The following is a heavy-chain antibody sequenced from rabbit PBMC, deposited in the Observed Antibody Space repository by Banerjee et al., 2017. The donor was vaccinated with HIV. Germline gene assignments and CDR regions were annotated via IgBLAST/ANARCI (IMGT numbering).Heavy chain of an antibody. CDR1: GFSFSSGYY. D-gene: IGHD4-1*01. CDR3: ATDPRYYSGGWGEDL. J-gene: IGHJ4*01. CDR2: IYAGSSDNT. Sequence: QSLEESGGGLVQPEGSLTLTCTVSGFSFSSGYYMCWVRQAPGKGLEWIACIYAGSSDNTHYASWAKGRFTISKTSSTTVTLQMTSLTAADTATYFCATDPRYYSGGWGEDLWGPGTLVTVS. V-gene: IGHV1S40*01.